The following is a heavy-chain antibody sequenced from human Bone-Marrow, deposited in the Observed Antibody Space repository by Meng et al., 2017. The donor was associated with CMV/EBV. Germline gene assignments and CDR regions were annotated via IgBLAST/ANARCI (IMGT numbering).Heavy chain of an antibody. CDR2: TSYDGSGK. CDR1: GFTFSHYV. J-gene: IGHJ4*02. CDR3: AKDLRGYSYGLDY. Sequence: CAASGFTFSHYVMHWVRQAPGKGLEWVAFTSYDGSGKYYAESVKGRFTISRDNSKNTLYLQMNSLRGEDTAVYYCAKDLRGYSYGLDYWGQGALVTVSS. V-gene: IGHV3-30*18. D-gene: IGHD5-18*01.